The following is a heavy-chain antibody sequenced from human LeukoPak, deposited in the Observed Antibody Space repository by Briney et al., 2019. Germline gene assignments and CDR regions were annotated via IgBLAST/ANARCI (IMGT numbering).Heavy chain of an antibody. CDR2: IYYSGST. V-gene: IGHV4-30-4*01. D-gene: IGHD2-15*01. CDR1: GGSISSGDYY. CDR3: ARSGYCSGGSCYSYYYYGMDV. J-gene: IGHJ6*02. Sequence: SQTLSLTCTVSGGSISSGDYYWSWIRQPPGKGLEWIGYIYYSGSTYYNPSLKSRVTISVDTPKNQFSLKLSSVTAADTAVYYCARSGYCSGGSCYSYYYYGMDVWGQGTTVTVSS.